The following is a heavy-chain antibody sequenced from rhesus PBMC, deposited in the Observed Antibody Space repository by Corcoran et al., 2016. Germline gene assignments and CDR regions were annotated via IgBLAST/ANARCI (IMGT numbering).Heavy chain of an antibody. V-gene: IGHV4-147*01. CDR2: IYGSTGTT. D-gene: IGHD1-44*01. Sequence: QVQLQESGPGLVKPSETLSLTCAVSGYSISSNYWSWIRQPPGKGRAWIGYIYGSTGTTHYNPSLKSRVTISTDTSKNQFSLKLSSVTAADTAVYYCARALGNRSGLDSWGQGVVVTVSS. J-gene: IGHJ6*01. CDR1: GYSISSNY. CDR3: ARALGNRSGLDS.